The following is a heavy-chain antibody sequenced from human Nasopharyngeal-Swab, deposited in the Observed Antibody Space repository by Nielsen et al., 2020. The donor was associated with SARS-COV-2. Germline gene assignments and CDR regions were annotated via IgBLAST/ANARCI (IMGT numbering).Heavy chain of an antibody. V-gene: IGHV3-43*01. D-gene: IGHD1-26*01. CDR3: ATEPSIVGSTPFDF. CDR1: GFTFDDYN. CDR2: INWDGLRT. J-gene: IGHJ4*02. Sequence: GESLKISYAASGFTFDDYNMHWVRQVPGKGLEWVSFINWDGLRTYYGDSVKGRFTISRDNSKNSLYLQMNSLQSEDTALYYCATEPSIVGSTPFDFWGQGTLVTVSS.